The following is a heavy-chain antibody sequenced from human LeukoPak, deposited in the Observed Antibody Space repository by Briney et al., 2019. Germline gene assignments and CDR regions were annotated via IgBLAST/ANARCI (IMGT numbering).Heavy chain of an antibody. CDR3: AKHEGCSTTSCTGDWFDP. CDR2: VYYSGSA. D-gene: IGHD2-2*01. Sequence: PSETLSLTCTVSGGSISGSTYYWGWIRQPPGKGLECIGSVYYSGSAYYNPSLKSRGTISVDTSKNQFSLKLSSVTAADTAVYYCAKHEGCSTTSCTGDWFDPWGQGTLVTVSS. J-gene: IGHJ5*02. CDR1: GGSISGSTYY. V-gene: IGHV4-39*01.